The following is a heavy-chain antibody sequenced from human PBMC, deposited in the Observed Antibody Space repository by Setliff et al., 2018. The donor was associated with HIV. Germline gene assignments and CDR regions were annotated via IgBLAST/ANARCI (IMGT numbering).Heavy chain of an antibody. V-gene: IGHV4-39*01. CDR3: ARHFPSISLFFGDPGPFDR. Sequence: SETLSLTCTVSGGSISSSSYYWGWIRQPPGKGLEWIGSIFNDGRTYYNPSLKSRVTIPMDTSTNQFSLKLTSETAADTAVYFCARHFPSISLFFGDPGPFDRWGQGALVTVSS. CDR2: IFNDGRT. CDR1: GGSISSSSYY. J-gene: IGHJ4*02. D-gene: IGHD3-10*01.